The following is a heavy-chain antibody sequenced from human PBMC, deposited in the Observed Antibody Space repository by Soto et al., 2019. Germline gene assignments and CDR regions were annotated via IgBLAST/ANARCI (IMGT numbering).Heavy chain of an antibody. CDR2: ISSSSSYI. CDR3: ASGPHRHWNDEGDAFDI. Sequence: GGSLRLSCAASGFTFSSYSMNWVRQAPGKGLEWVSSISSSSSYIYYADSVKGRFTISRDNAKNSLYLQMNSLRAEDTAVYYCASGPHRHWNDEGDAFDIWGQGTMVTVSS. V-gene: IGHV3-21*01. D-gene: IGHD1-1*01. J-gene: IGHJ3*02. CDR1: GFTFSSYS.